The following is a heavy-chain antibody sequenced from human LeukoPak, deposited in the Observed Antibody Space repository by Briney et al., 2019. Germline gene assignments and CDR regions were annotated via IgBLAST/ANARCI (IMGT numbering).Heavy chain of an antibody. D-gene: IGHD3-22*01. CDR1: GYTFTGYY. CDR2: INPNSGGT. CDR3: ATNYYDSSGYLFDY. V-gene: IGHV1-2*02. J-gene: IGHJ4*02. Sequence: ASVKVSCEASGYTFTGYYMHWVRQAPGQGLEWMGWINPNSGGTNYAQKFQGRVTMTRDTSISTAYMELSRLRSDDTAVYYCATNYYDSSGYLFDYWGQGTLVTVSS.